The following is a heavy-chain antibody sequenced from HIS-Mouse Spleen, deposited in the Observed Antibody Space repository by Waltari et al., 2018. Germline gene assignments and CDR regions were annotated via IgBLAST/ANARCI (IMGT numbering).Heavy chain of an antibody. CDR3: AREIPYSSSWYDWYFDL. V-gene: IGHV4-39*07. Sequence: QLQLQESGPGLVKPSETLSLTCTVSGCSISSSSYYWGGMRQPPGKGLEWIGCIYYSGSTYYNPSLKSRVTISVDTSKNQFSLKLSSVTAADTAVYYCAREIPYSSSWYDWYFDLWGRGTLVTVSS. J-gene: IGHJ2*01. CDR1: GCSISSSSYY. D-gene: IGHD6-13*01. CDR2: IYYSGST.